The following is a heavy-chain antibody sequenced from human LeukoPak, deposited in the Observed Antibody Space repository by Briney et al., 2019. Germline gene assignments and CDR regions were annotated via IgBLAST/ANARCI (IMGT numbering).Heavy chain of an antibody. CDR3: ARGAGIPYYYDSSAPRGVDNWFDP. V-gene: IGHV4-4*07. D-gene: IGHD3-22*01. CDR2: IYTSGST. Sequence: PSETLSLTCTVSGGSISSYYWSWIRQPAGKGREWVGRIYTSGSTNYNPSLKRRVTISVDTSKNQFSLKLSSVTAADTAVYYCARGAGIPYYYDSSAPRGVDNWFDPWGQGTLVTVSS. J-gene: IGHJ5*02. CDR1: GGSISSYY.